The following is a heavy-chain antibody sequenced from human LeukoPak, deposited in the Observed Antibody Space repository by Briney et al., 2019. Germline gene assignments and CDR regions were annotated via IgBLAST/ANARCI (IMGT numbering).Heavy chain of an antibody. CDR3: ARDSGYGSGSYYYYYGMDV. D-gene: IGHD3-10*01. CDR1: GYTFTSYY. V-gene: IGHV1-46*01. CDR2: INPSGGST. J-gene: IGHJ6*02. Sequence: ASVKVSCKASGYTFTSYYMHWVRQAPGQGLEWMGIINPSGGSTSYAQKFQGRVIMTRDTSTSTVYMELSSLRSEDTAVYYCARDSGYGSGSYYYYYGMDVWGQGTTVTVSS.